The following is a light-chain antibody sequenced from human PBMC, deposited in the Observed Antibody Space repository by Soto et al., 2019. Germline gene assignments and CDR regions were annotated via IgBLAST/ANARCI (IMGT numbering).Light chain of an antibody. CDR1: QSINSW. CDR2: KAS. J-gene: IGKJ1*01. CDR3: QQYDSYPWT. Sequence: DIQMTQSPSTLSAFVGDRVTITCRASQSINSWLAWYQQKPGKAPKLLIYKASTLQSGVPSGFSGSGSGTEFTLTISSLQPDDFATYYCQQYDSYPWTFGQGTKVDIK. V-gene: IGKV1-5*03.